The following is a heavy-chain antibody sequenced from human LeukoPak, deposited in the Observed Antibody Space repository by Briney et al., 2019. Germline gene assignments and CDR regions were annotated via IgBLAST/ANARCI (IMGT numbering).Heavy chain of an antibody. D-gene: IGHD7-27*01. CDR2: ISTRSTTM. Sequence: PGGSLRLSCAASGFTLSSYSMNWVRQAPGKGLEWVSHISTRSTTMSYTDSVRGRFTISRDNGKNSLYLQMNSLRAEDTAVYYCARDWAYGFDMWGQGTVVTVSS. J-gene: IGHJ3*02. CDR3: ARDWAYGFDM. V-gene: IGHV3-48*01. CDR1: GFTLSSYS.